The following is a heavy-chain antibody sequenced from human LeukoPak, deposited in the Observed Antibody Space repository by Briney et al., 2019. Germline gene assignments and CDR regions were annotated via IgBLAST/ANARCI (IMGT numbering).Heavy chain of an antibody. Sequence: SETLSLTCTVSGGSISNYYWSWIRQPPGKGLEWIGYIYDSGSTNYNPSLKSRVTISVDTSKNQFSLKLSSVTAADTAVYYCARDRYYGSGSYYNWGQGTLVNVSS. CDR2: IYDSGST. CDR3: ARDRYYGSGSYYN. D-gene: IGHD3-10*01. J-gene: IGHJ4*02. V-gene: IGHV4-59*01. CDR1: GGSISNYY.